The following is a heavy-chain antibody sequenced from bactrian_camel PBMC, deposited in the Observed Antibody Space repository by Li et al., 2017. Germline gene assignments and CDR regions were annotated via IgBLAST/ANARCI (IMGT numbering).Heavy chain of an antibody. D-gene: IGHD6*01. V-gene: IGHV3S40*01. CDR3: TREDSGAGRAD. CDR1: GFTFNTAD. Sequence: VQLVESGGGLVQPGGSLRLSCAASGFTFNTADMSWVRQAPGKALECVSTISKGGHNIYYTESVRGRFTISRDRAKNTLYLQMNSLKPEDTAVYYCTREDSGAGRADWGQGTQVTVS. CDR2: ISKGGHNI. J-gene: IGHJ4*01.